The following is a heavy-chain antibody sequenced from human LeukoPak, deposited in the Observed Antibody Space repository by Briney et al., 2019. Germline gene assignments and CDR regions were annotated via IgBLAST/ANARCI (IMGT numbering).Heavy chain of an antibody. CDR2: IWYDGSNK. CDR1: GFTFSSYG. D-gene: IGHD6-19*01. Sequence: PGRSLRLSCAASGFTFSSYGMHWVRQAPGKGLEWVAVIWYDGSNKYYADSVKGRFTISRDNAKNSLYLQMNSLRAEDTAVYYCASSGYSSGWYGDYWGQGTLVTVSS. CDR3: ASSGYSSGWYGDY. V-gene: IGHV3-33*03. J-gene: IGHJ4*02.